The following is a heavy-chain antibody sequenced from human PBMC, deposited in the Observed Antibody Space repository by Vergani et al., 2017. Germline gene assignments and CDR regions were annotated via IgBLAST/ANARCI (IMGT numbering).Heavy chain of an antibody. Sequence: QVQLVQSGAEVKKPGASVKVSCKASGYTFTSYDINWVRQATGQGLEWMGWMNPNSGNTGYAQKFQGRVTMTRNTSISTAYMELSSLRSEDTAVYYCARVYCSGGSCYWGFDYWGQGTLVTVSS. CDR3: ARVYCSGGSCYWGFDY. D-gene: IGHD2-15*01. CDR2: MNPNSGNT. V-gene: IGHV1-8*01. CDR1: GYTFTSYD. J-gene: IGHJ4*02.